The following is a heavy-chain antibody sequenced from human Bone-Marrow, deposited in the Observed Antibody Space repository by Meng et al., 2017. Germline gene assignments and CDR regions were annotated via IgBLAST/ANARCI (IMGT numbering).Heavy chain of an antibody. CDR2: INPNSGGT. V-gene: IGHV1-2*02. D-gene: IGHD1-26*01. CDR1: GYTFTGYY. J-gene: IGHJ4*02. Sequence: ASVKVSCKVSGYTFTGYYMHWVRQAPGQGLEWMGWINPNSGGTNYAQKFQGRVTMTRDTSISTAYMELGRLRSDDTAVYYCARDLASGSYDNWGQGTLVTVSS. CDR3: ARDLASGSYDN.